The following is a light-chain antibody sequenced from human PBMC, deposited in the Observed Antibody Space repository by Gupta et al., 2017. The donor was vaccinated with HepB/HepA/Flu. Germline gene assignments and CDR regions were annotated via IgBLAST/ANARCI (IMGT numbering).Light chain of an antibody. CDR2: DNN. J-gene: IGLJ2*01. CDR1: SSNIGNNS. V-gene: IGLV1-51*02. Sequence: SLLMLTQPVSAAPGPRVTITCSGSSSNIGNNSVSWYQQLPGTAPKLLIYDNNKRPSGIPDRFSGSKSGTSATLGISGLQTEDEADYYCGAWDSSLSAVVFGGGTKLTVL. CDR3: GAWDSSLSAVV.